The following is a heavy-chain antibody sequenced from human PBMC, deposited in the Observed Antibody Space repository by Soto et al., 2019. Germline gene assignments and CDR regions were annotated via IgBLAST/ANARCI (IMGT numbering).Heavy chain of an antibody. V-gene: IGHV3-13*04. CDR1: GFTFSSYD. D-gene: IGHD3-22*01. J-gene: IGHJ4*02. CDR2: IGTTGDT. CDR3: ARAIGPTLFDY. Sequence: PGGSLRLSCSPSGFTFSSYDMHWVRQGTGKGLEWVSAIGTTGDTYYAGSVKGRFTISRENAKNSLYLQMNSLRAGDTAIYSCARAIGPTLFDYWGQGTLVTVSS.